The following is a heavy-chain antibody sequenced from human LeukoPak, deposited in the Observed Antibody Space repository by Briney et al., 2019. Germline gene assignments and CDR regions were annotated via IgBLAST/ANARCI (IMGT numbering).Heavy chain of an antibody. V-gene: IGHV5-51*01. CDR1: GYSFTSYW. CDR3: AREGDLRLGELSD. Sequence: GESLKISCKGSGYSFTSYWIGWVRQMPGKGLEWMGIIYPGDSDTRYSPSFQGQVSISVDKSISTAYLQWSSLKASDTAIYYCAREGDLRLGELSDWGQGTLVTVSS. D-gene: IGHD3-16*02. J-gene: IGHJ4*02. CDR2: IYPGDSDT.